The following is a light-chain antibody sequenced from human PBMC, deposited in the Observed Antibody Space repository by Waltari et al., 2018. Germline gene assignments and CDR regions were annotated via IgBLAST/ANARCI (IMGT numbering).Light chain of an antibody. CDR3: QSYDSSLSKV. V-gene: IGLV1-40*01. CDR1: ISHIGEGYD. J-gene: IGLJ3*02. Sequence: QSVLPQQPSVAGAPGQRVTTSCPGRISHIGEGYDVTRYQQLPGTAPNLLLYGNSNRPSGVPDRFSGSKSGTSASLAITGLQAEDEADYYCQSYDSSLSKVFGGGTKLTVL. CDR2: GNS.